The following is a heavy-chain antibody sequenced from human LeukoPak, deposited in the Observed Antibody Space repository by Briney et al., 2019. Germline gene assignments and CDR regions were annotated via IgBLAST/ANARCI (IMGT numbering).Heavy chain of an antibody. CDR2: ISGDGGNT. Sequence: GGSLRLSCAASGFTFENYAMHWGRQAPGKGLEWVSLISGDGGNTYYADSVKGRFTIAKDNSKNSLYLQMNSLRTEDTALYYCAKVRYRGSYFEYWGQGTLVTVSS. CDR3: AKVRYRGSYFEY. J-gene: IGHJ4*02. V-gene: IGHV3-43*02. CDR1: GFTFENYA. D-gene: IGHD1-26*01.